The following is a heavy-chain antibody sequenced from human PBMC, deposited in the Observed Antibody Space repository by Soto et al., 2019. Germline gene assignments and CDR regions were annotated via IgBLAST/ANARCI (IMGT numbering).Heavy chain of an antibody. D-gene: IGHD2-21*02. Sequence: PGESLKISCKGSGYSFTSYWIGWVRQMPGKGLEWMGIIYPGDSDTRYSPSFQGQVTISADKSISTAYLQWSSLKASDTAMYYCACYECCGGDCDLSPYSGQGTLVTVSS. V-gene: IGHV5-51*01. CDR2: IYPGDSDT. J-gene: IGHJ4*02. CDR3: ACYECCGGDCDLSPY. CDR1: GYSFTSYW.